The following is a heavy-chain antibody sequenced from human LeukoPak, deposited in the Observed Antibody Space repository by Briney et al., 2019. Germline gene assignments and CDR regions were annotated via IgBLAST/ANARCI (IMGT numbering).Heavy chain of an antibody. CDR2: IIPIFGTA. CDR1: GGTFSSYA. V-gene: IGHV1-69*13. CDR3: ARLSRRKNWFDP. J-gene: IGHJ5*02. Sequence: ASVKVSCKASGGTFSSYAISWVRQAPGQGLEWMGGIIPIFGTANYAQKFQGRVTITADESTSTAYMELSSLRSEDTAVYYCARLSRRKNWFDPWGQGTLVTVSS.